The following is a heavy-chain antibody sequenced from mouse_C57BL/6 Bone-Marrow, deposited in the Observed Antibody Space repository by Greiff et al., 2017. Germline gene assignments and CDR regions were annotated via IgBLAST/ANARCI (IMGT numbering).Heavy chain of an antibody. J-gene: IGHJ3*01. CDR3: ARSYYGSSSGFAY. CDR1: GYTFTDYY. D-gene: IGHD1-1*01. V-gene: IGHV1-76*01. CDR2: LYPGSGNP. Sequence: VKLQQSGAELVRPGASVKLSCKASGYTFTDYYINWVKQRPGQGLEWIARLYPGSGNPYYNEKFKGTATLTAEKSSSTAYMQLSSLTSEDSAVYFCARSYYGSSSGFAYWGQGTLVTVSA.